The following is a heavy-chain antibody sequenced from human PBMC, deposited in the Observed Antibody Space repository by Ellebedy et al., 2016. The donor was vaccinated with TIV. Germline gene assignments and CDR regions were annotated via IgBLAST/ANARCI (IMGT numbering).Heavy chain of an antibody. CDR2: ISGSGFST. CDR3: AKEELRENYYYYSMDV. CDR1: GFTFSSYA. J-gene: IGHJ6*02. Sequence: GGSLRLXXAASGFTFSSYAMNWVRQAPGKGLEWVSAISGSGFSTYYADSVKGRFTISRDNSNNTLYLQMKSLRAGDTAVYYCAKEELRENYYYYSMDVWGQGTTVIVSS. D-gene: IGHD3-10*01. V-gene: IGHV3-23*01.